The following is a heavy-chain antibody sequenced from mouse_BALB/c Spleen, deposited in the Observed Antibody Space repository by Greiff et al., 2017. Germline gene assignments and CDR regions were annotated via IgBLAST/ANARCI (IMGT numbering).Heavy chain of an antibody. V-gene: IGHV1-15*01. Sequence: QVQLQQSGAELVRPGASVTLSCKASGYTFTDYEMHWVKQTPVHGLEWIGAIDPETGGTAYNQKFKGKATLTADKSSSTAYMELRSLTSEDSAVYYCTRSRREVRRSTYAMDYWGQGTSVTVSS. D-gene: IGHD2-14*01. CDR1: GYTFTDYE. CDR2: IDPETGGT. J-gene: IGHJ4*01. CDR3: TRSRREVRRSTYAMDY.